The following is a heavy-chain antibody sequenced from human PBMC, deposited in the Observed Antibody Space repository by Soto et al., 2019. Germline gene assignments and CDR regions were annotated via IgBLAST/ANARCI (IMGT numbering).Heavy chain of an antibody. CDR1: GFTFNSYF. V-gene: IGHV3-23*01. CDR3: AKSLTASNFRLDV. CDR2: ISGGGGAK. D-gene: IGHD7-27*01. J-gene: IGHJ6*02. Sequence: LRLSCTASGFTFNSYFMSWVRQAPGEGLEWISAISGGGGAKYYSDSVKGRFTISRDNSNNTLYLQMNSLRADDTAVYYCAKSLTASNFRLDVWGHGTRVTVSS.